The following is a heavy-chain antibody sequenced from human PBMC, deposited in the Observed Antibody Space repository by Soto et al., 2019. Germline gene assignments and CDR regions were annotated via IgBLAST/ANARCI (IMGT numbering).Heavy chain of an antibody. V-gene: IGHV1-46*02. CDR3: ARDLVPIWNYVGLAPGAQHWFDP. D-gene: IGHD1-7*01. CDR1: GYTFNNYF. Sequence: QVQLVQSGAEVRKPGASVKVSCKASGYTFNNYFMHWVRQAPPQGLEWLGVITPVSGSTTYAQRFQGRLTMTRDTSTSTVYMELRSLRSEDTAVYFCARDLVPIWNYVGLAPGAQHWFDPWGQGTLVTVSS. CDR2: ITPVSGST. J-gene: IGHJ5*02.